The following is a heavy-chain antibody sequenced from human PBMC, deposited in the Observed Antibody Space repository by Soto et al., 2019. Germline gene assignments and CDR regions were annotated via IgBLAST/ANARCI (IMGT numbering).Heavy chain of an antibody. Sequence: PGESLKISCKGSGYSFTSYWIGWVRQMPGKGLEWMGIIYPGDSDTRYSPSFQGQVTISADKSISTAYLQWSSLKASDTAMYYCARHLRASYRPYYFDYWGQGTLVTVS. CDR1: GYSFTSYW. V-gene: IGHV5-51*01. D-gene: IGHD2-21*01. CDR2: IYPGDSDT. J-gene: IGHJ4*02. CDR3: ARHLRASYRPYYFDY.